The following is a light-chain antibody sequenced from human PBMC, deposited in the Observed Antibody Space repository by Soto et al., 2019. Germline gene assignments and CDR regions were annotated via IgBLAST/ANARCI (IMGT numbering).Light chain of an antibody. Sequence: QSALTQPGSGSRSPGQSVTISCTGTSSDVGAYNYVSWYQQHPAKAPNLMIYDVSKRPSGVPDRFSGSKSGNTASLTISGLQAEDEGDYYCCSYTNSAYVFGTGTKVTVL. V-gene: IGLV2-11*01. CDR3: CSYTNSAYV. J-gene: IGLJ1*01. CDR1: SSDVGAYNY. CDR2: DVS.